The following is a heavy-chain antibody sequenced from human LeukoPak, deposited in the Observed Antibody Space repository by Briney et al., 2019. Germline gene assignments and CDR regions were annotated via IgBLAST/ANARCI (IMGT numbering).Heavy chain of an antibody. Sequence: SETLSLTCAVYGGSFSGYYWSWIRQSPGKGLEWIGEINHSGSANYNPSLKSRATISVDTSKNQFSLKLSSVTAADTAVYYCARADIVATIGGYYYYMDVWGKGTTVTVSS. CDR3: ARADIVATIGGYYYYMDV. J-gene: IGHJ6*03. V-gene: IGHV4-34*01. D-gene: IGHD5-12*01. CDR1: GGSFSGYY. CDR2: INHSGSA.